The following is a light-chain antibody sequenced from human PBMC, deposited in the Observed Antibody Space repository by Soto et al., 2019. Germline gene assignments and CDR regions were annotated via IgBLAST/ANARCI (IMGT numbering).Light chain of an antibody. CDR3: QQSDSTPYT. J-gene: IGKJ2*01. Sequence: DIQMTQSPSSLSASVGDRVTITCRASQGISTFLNWYQQKPGKAPKLLIYTASSLQRGVPSRFSGSGSGTDFTLTISSLQPEDFATYYCQQSDSTPYTFGQGTKVDIK. V-gene: IGKV1-39*01. CDR1: QGISTF. CDR2: TAS.